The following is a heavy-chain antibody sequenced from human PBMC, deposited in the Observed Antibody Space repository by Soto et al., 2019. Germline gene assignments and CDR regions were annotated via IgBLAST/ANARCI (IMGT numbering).Heavy chain of an antibody. CDR3: AREENRRGFDY. J-gene: IGHJ4*02. CDR2: IWSDGSNK. Sequence: QVQLVESGGGVVQSGRSLRLSCAASGFTFSRYGFHWVRQAPGKGLEWVALIWSDGSNKYYTESVKGRFTISRDDSKNTLYLEMDSLRAEDTAVYYCAREENRRGFDYWGQGTLVTVSS. V-gene: IGHV3-33*01. CDR1: GFTFSRYG.